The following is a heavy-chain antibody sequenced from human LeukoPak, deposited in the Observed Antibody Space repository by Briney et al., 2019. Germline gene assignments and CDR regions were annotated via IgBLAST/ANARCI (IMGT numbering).Heavy chain of an antibody. J-gene: IGHJ3*02. D-gene: IGHD3-16*01. CDR1: GFTFNTYA. V-gene: IGHV3-23*01. CDR3: AKDSAPFGAFDI. Sequence: GGSLRLSCAASGFTFNTYAMSWVRQAPGKGLEWVSAISGSGGSTYYADSVKGRFTISRDNSKNTLYLQMNSLRAEDTAVYYCAKDSAPFGAFDIWGQGTMVTVSS. CDR2: ISGSGGST.